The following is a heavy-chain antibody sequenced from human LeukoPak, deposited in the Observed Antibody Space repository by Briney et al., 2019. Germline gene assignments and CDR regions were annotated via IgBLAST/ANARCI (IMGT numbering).Heavy chain of an antibody. CDR1: GGTFSSYA. Sequence: ASVKVSCTASGGTFSSYAISWVRQAPGQGLEWMGRIIPILGIANYAQKFQGRVTITADKSTSTAYMELSSLRSEDTAVYYCAREKSLVTASTNWGQGTLVTVSS. V-gene: IGHV1-69*04. CDR2: IIPILGIA. D-gene: IGHD2-21*02. J-gene: IGHJ4*02. CDR3: AREKSLVTASTN.